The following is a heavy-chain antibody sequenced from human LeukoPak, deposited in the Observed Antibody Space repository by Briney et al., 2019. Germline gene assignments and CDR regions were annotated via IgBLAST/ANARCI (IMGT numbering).Heavy chain of an antibody. Sequence: GGSLRLSCAASGFTFSSYSMNWVRQAPGKGLEWVSSISSSSSYIYYADSVKGRFTISRDNAKNSLYLQMNSLRAEDTAVYYCARGPNSNWSGLDFWGQGTLLTVSS. J-gene: IGHJ4*02. V-gene: IGHV3-21*01. CDR2: ISSSSSYI. CDR1: GFTFSSYS. D-gene: IGHD6-6*01. CDR3: ARGPNSNWSGLDF.